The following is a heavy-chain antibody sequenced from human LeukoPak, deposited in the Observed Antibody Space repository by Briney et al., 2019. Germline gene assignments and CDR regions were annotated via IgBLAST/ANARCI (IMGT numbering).Heavy chain of an antibody. CDR3: ASARGPYYYHHMDV. V-gene: IGHV3-30-3*01. CDR2: ISYDGGSK. CDR1: EFTFSSYA. D-gene: IGHD3-10*01. J-gene: IGHJ6*02. Sequence: GGSLRLSCAASEFTFSSYAMHWVRQAPGKGLERVAVISYDGGSKYYADSVKGRFTISRDNSKNTLYLQMNSLRAEDTAVFYCASARGPYYYHHMDVWGQGTTVTVSS.